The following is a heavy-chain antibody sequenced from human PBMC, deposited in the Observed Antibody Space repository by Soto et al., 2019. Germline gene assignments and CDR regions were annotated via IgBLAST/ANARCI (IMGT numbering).Heavy chain of an antibody. CDR3: AKAANGWGYFYYGMDV. Sequence: PGGSLRLSCAASGFIFSNFGMHWVRQAPGKGLEWMAVISYDGSNEFYADSVKGRFTISRDNSKNTLSLQMNSLRGEDTAVYYCAKAANGWGYFYYGMDVWGPGTTVTVS. V-gene: IGHV3-30*18. D-gene: IGHD6-19*01. J-gene: IGHJ6*02. CDR2: ISYDGSNE. CDR1: GFIFSNFG.